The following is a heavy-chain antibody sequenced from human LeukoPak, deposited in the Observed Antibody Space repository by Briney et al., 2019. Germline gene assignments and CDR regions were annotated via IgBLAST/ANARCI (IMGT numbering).Heavy chain of an antibody. V-gene: IGHV3-21*01. D-gene: IGHD6-13*01. CDR2: ITSSGTYT. J-gene: IGHJ4*02. Sequence: TSGGSLRLSCADSGFTFSNYNMNWVRQAPGKAMEWVSSITSSGTYTFYADSVKGRFTISRDNAKNSLYLQMDSLGPEDTAVYYCAREMISGGLQIAAAGTDYWGQGTLVTVSS. CDR1: GFTFSNYN. CDR3: AREMISGGLQIAAAGTDY.